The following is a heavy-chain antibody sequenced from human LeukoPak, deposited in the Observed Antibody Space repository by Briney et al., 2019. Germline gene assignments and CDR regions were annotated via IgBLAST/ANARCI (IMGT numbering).Heavy chain of an antibody. CDR3: ARGFGWGFGP. D-gene: IGHD3-9*01. J-gene: IGHJ5*02. CDR2: INSNSGGT. CDR1: GYTFTDFF. V-gene: IGHV1-2*02. Sequence: GASVKVSCKASGYTFTDFFMHWVRQAPGQGLEWMGWINSNSGGTNSAQKFQGRVTMTRDTSISTAYMELSSLSSDDTAVYYCARGFGWGFGPWGQGTLVTVSS.